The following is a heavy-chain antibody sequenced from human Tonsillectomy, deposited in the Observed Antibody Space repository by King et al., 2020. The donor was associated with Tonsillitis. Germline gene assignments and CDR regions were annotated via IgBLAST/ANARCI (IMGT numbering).Heavy chain of an antibody. CDR3: AKDTGGDYDAFDI. D-gene: IGHD4-17*01. CDR2: ISWNSGSI. J-gene: IGHJ3*02. V-gene: IGHV3-9*01. Sequence: VQLVESGGGLVQPGRSLRLSCAASGFTFDDYAMHWVRQAPGKGLEWVSGISWNSGSIGYADSVKGRFTISRANAKNSLYLQMNSLRAEDTALYYCAKDTGGDYDAFDIWGQGTMVTVSS. CDR1: GFTFDDYA.